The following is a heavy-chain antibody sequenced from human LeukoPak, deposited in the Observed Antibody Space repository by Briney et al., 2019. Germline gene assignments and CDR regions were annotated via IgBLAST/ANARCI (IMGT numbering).Heavy chain of an antibody. J-gene: IGHJ3*02. CDR3: ANYCSSSSCHIRRAFDI. V-gene: IGHV4-39*01. D-gene: IGHD2-2*02. Sequence: TSETLSLTCSVSGGSISSGRHYWGWVRQPPGKGLEWIGSLSYGRSTYYSPSLKSRVAISVDTSKNQFSLKLSSVTAADTAVYYCANYCSSSSCHIRRAFDIWGQETMVTVSS. CDR1: GGSISSGRHY. CDR2: LSYGRST.